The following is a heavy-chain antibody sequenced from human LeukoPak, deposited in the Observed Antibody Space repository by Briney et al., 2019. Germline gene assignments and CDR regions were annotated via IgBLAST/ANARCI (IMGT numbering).Heavy chain of an antibody. D-gene: IGHD1-1*01. CDR3: VRDYKWAFDM. CDR1: GFTFSSYS. J-gene: IGHJ3*02. V-gene: IGHV3-48*01. Sequence: GVSLRLSCAASGFTFSSYSMNWVRQAPGKGLEWISYISSNFRTIFYADSVQGRFTISRDNAENSLYLQMNSLRAEDTAVYYCVRDYKWAFDMWGQGTMVTVSS. CDR2: ISSNFRTI.